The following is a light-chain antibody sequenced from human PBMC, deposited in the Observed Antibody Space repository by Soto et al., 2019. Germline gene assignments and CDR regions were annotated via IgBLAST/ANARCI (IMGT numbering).Light chain of an antibody. J-gene: IGKJ5*01. CDR3: QQYDDSIT. CDR1: QSVSSTY. CDR2: GTS. V-gene: IGKV3-20*01. Sequence: IVLTQSPDTLSLSPGDSATLSCRASQSVSSTYLAWYQQKPGRAPSLLIYGTSNRATGIPDRFSGSGSGTDFTLTISRLEPEDFAVFYCQQYDDSITFGQGTRLEIE.